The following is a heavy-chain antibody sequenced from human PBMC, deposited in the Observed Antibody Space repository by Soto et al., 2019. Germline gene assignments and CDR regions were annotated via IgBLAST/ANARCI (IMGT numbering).Heavy chain of an antibody. CDR2: ISGSGVST. CDR3: AKAENYYDSSGYPY. V-gene: IGHV3-23*01. CDR1: GFTFSSYA. Sequence: GGSLRLSCAASGFTFSSYAMSWVREAPGKGLEWVSAISGSGVSTYYADSVKGRFTISRDNSKNTLYLQMNSLRAEDTAVYYCAKAENYYDSSGYPYWGQGTMVTVYS. J-gene: IGHJ4*02. D-gene: IGHD3-22*01.